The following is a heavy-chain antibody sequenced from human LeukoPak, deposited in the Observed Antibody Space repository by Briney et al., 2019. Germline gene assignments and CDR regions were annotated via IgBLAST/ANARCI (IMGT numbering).Heavy chain of an antibody. V-gene: IGHV5-51*01. Sequence: RGESLKISCKGSGYSFTSYWIGWVRQMPGKGLEWMGIIYPGDSDTRYSPSFQGQVTISADKSISTAYLQWSSLKASDTAMYYCARSYPLEGNYFDYWGQGTLVTVSS. D-gene: IGHD5-24*01. J-gene: IGHJ4*02. CDR3: ARSYPLEGNYFDY. CDR1: GYSFTSYW. CDR2: IYPGDSDT.